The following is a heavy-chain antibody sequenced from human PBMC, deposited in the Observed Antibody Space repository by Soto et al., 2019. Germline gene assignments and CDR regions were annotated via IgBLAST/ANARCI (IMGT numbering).Heavy chain of an antibody. CDR1: GGSFSGYY. Sequence: SETLSLTFAVYGGSFSGYYWSWIRQPPGKGLEWIGEINHSGSTNYNPSLKSRVTISVDTSKNQFSLQLSSLTAADTAVYYCARESRRDGYNSRLYYFDYWGQGTLVTVS. V-gene: IGHV4-34*01. CDR3: ARESRRDGYNSRLYYFDY. D-gene: IGHD5-12*01. J-gene: IGHJ4*02. CDR2: INHSGST.